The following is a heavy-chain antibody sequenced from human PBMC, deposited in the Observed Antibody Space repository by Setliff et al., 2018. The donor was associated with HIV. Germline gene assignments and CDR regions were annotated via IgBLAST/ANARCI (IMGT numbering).Heavy chain of an antibody. Sequence: ASVKVSCKAYGYTFTGYYMHWVRQAPGQGLEWMGWINPNSGGTTYAQKFQGRVTMTRDTSISTAYMEVSRLRSEDTAVYYCARNPEMAALNYFYYYMDVWGKGTTVTVSS. CDR1: GYTFTGYY. J-gene: IGHJ6*03. V-gene: IGHV1-2*02. CDR2: INPNSGGT. D-gene: IGHD6-19*01. CDR3: ARNPEMAALNYFYYYMDV.